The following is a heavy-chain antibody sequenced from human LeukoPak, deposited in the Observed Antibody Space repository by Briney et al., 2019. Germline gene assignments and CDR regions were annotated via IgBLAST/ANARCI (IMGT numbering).Heavy chain of an antibody. V-gene: IGHV5-10-1*01. J-gene: IGHJ4*02. CDR1: GYTFTSYW. CDR2: IDPSDSYA. CDR3: ARWYSSGWYYFDY. D-gene: IGHD6-19*01. Sequence: GESLKISCKGSGYTFTSYWLGWVRQMPGKGLEWMGRIDPSDSYADYSPSFQGHVTISADKSISTAYLQWSSLKASDTAMYYCARWYSSGWYYFDYWGQGTLVTVSS.